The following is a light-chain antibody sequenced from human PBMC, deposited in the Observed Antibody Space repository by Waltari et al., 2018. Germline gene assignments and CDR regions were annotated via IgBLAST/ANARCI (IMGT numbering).Light chain of an antibody. J-gene: IGKJ1*01. CDR3: QQYYSTSWT. V-gene: IGKV4-1*01. Sequence: DIVMTQSPDSLAVSLGERATINCKSSQSVLYSSNNNNYLAWYQQKPGQPPKLLIYWASIRESGVPDRFSGSGSGTDFTLTISSLRAEDVAVYYCQQYYSTSWTFGQGTKVEIK. CDR1: QSVLYSSNNNNY. CDR2: WAS.